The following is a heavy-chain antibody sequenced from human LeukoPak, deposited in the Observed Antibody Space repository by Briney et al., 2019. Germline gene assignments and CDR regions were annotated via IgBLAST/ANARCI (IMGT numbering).Heavy chain of an antibody. CDR1: GGSISSHY. CDR3: ARLGILGGTYYFDY. J-gene: IGHJ4*02. Sequence: SETLSLTCTVSGGSISSHYWSWIRQPPGKGLEWNGYIYYSGSTNYNPSLKSRVTISVDTSKNQFSLKLSSVTAADTAVYYCARLGILGGTYYFDYWGQGTLVNVSS. V-gene: IGHV4-59*11. CDR2: IYYSGST.